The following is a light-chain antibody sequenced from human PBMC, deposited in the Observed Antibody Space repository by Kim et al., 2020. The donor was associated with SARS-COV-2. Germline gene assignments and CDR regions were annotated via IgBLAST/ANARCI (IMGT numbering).Light chain of an antibody. CDR1: QSLSRNY. CDR3: QQYDSIPPT. Sequence: EIVLTQSPGTLSLSPGERATLSCRASQSLSRNYLAWYQQKSGQALKLLIYGASNRATGIPDRFSGSGSGTDFTLSITRLEPEDFAVYFCQQYDSIPPTFGQGTKVEIK. V-gene: IGKV3-20*01. CDR2: GAS. J-gene: IGKJ1*01.